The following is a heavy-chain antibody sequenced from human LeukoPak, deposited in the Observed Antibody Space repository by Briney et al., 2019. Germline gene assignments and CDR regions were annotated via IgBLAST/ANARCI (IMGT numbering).Heavy chain of an antibody. CDR3: AGVVVVAATRTFDY. D-gene: IGHD2-15*01. CDR2: IIPIFGTA. V-gene: IGHV1-69*05. CDR1: GGTFSSYA. J-gene: IGHJ4*02. Sequence: ASVKVSCKASGGTFSSYALSWVRQAPGQGLEWMGRIIPIFGTANYAQKFQGRVTITTDESTSTAYMELSSLRSEDTAVYYCAGVVVVAATRTFDYWGQGTLVTVSS.